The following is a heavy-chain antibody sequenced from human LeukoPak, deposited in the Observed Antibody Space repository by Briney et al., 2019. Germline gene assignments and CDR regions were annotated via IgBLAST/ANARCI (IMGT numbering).Heavy chain of an antibody. CDR2: INDDTP. Sequence: GGSLRLSCTTSGFSFNTYSMSWVRQTPGKGLEWVSAINDDTPYYTDSVKGRFTVSRDNSRDTLYLHLNSLRAEDTAIYYCAKEYDLWHEQGNWFDTWGQGVLVTVSS. V-gene: IGHV3-23*01. J-gene: IGHJ5*02. CDR1: GFSFNTYS. D-gene: IGHD3-3*01. CDR3: AKEYDLWHEQGNWFDT.